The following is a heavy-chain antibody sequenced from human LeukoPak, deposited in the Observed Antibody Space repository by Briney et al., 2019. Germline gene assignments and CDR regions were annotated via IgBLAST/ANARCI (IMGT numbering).Heavy chain of an antibody. D-gene: IGHD6-13*01. V-gene: IGHV1-69*04. CDR2: IIPILGIA. CDR3: ARDLVEHVAEYSSSWYWFDP. CDR1: GGTFSSYT. Sequence: SVKVSCKASGGTFSSYTISWVRQAPRQGLEWMGRIIPILGIANYAQKFQGRVTITADKSTSTAYMELSSLRSEDTAVYYCARDLVEHVAEYSSSWYWFDPWGQGTLVTVSS. J-gene: IGHJ5*02.